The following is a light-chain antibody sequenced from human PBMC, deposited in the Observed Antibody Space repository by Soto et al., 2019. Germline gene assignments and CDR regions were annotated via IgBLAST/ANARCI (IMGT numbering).Light chain of an antibody. CDR1: TGAVTGGHN. CDR2: DTS. Sequence: QAVVPQEPSLTVSPGGTVTLPCGSSTGAVTGGHNPYWFPQKPGQAPMTLVYDTSSKHFWTPARFSGSLLGGKAALTLSGAQPEDEAEYYCLLSYSDTRVFGGGTQLTVL. CDR3: LLSYSDTRV. V-gene: IGLV7-46*01. J-gene: IGLJ3*02.